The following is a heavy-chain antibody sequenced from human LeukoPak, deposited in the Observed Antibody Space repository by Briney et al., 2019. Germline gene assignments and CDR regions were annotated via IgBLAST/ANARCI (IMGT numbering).Heavy chain of an antibody. CDR1: GGSFSGYY. Sequence: SETLPLTCAVYGGSFSGYYWSWMRQPPGKGLEWIAYIYYSGSTNYNPSLKSRVTISVDTSKNQFSLKLSSVTAADTAVYYCARRYGSGSSGTFDYWGQGTLVTVSS. CDR3: ARRYGSGSSGTFDY. D-gene: IGHD3-10*01. J-gene: IGHJ4*02. V-gene: IGHV4-59*01. CDR2: IYYSGST.